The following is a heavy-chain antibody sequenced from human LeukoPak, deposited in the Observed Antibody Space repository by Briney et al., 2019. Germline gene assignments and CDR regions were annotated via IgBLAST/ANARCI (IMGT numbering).Heavy chain of an antibody. CDR1: GFTFSSYG. CDR3: ARSPRGTHYFDY. CDR2: IWYDGSNK. Sequence: GGSLRLSCAASGFTFSSYGMHWVRQAPGKGLEWMAVIWYDGSNKYYADSVKGRFTISRDNSKNTLYLQMNSLRAEDTAVYYCARSPRGTHYFDYWGQGTLVTVSS. J-gene: IGHJ4*02. V-gene: IGHV3-33*01. D-gene: IGHD3-10*01.